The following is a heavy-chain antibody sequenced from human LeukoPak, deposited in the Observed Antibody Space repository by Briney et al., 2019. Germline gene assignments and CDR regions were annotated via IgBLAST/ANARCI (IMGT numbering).Heavy chain of an antibody. V-gene: IGHV3-7*01. CDR1: GFTFSTCG. CDR3: AKARRFGDQGDY. J-gene: IGHJ4*02. CDR2: VKQDGSEK. D-gene: IGHD3-10*01. Sequence: QPGGSRRLSCGASGFTFSTCGMHWVRQAPGKGLEWVANVKQDGSEKYYVDSVKGRFTISRDNAKTSLYLQMNSLRAEDTAVYYCAKARRFGDQGDYWGQGPLVTVSS.